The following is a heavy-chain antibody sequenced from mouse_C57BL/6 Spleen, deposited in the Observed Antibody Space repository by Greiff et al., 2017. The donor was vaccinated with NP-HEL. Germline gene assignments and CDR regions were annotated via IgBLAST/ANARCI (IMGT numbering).Heavy chain of an antibody. CDR1: GYSFTGYY. V-gene: IGHV1-42*01. D-gene: IGHD1-1*01. CDR3: ARSGIYYYGYFDY. J-gene: IGHJ2*01. CDR2: INPSTGGT. Sequence: EVQLQQSGPELVKPGASVKISCKASGYSFTGYYMNWVKQSPEKSLEWIGEINPSTGGTTYNQKFKAKATLTVDKSSSTAYMQLKSLTSEDSAVYYCARSGIYYYGYFDYWGQCTTLTVSS.